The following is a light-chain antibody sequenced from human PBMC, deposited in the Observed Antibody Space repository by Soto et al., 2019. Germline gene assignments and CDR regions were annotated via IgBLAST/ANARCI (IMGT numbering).Light chain of an antibody. V-gene: IGLV1-44*01. Sequence: QSVLTQPPSLSATPGQRVNISCSGSFSNIGDNAVNWYQQLPGGTPKLLIYLNDQRPSGVPDRFSGSNSGTSAFLAISGLQYEDEADYYCAAWDGSLNALVGTGTKLTVL. J-gene: IGLJ1*01. CDR1: FSNIGDNA. CDR2: LND. CDR3: AAWDGSLNAL.